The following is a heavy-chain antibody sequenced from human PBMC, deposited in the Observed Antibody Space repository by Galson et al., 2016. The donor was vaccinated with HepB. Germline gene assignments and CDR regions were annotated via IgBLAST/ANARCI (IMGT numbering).Heavy chain of an antibody. D-gene: IGHD1-1*01. CDR3: AKERLVRRIFDH. Sequence: SLGLSCAASGFVFSNFGLSWVRQAPGKGLEWVASISTRRTTYYSGSVQGRFTISRDNSNNTLYLQMNGLRAEDTAVYYCAKERLVRRIFDHWGQGTLLTVSS. J-gene: IGHJ4*02. V-gene: IGHV3-23*01. CDR2: ISTRRTT. CDR1: GFVFSNFG.